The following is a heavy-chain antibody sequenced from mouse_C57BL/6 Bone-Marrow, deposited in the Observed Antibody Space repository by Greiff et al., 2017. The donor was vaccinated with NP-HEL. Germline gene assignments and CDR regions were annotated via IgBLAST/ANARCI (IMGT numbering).Heavy chain of an antibody. CDR1: GYTFTSSW. J-gene: IGHJ1*03. V-gene: IGHV1-7*01. CDR3: ARADDYDGDWYFDV. D-gene: IGHD2-4*01. Sequence: VKLQESGAELAKPGASVKLSCKASGYTFTSSWMHWVKQRPGQGLEWIGYINPSSGYTKYNQKFKDKATLTADTSSSTAYMQLSSLTYEDSAVYYGARADDYDGDWYFDVWGTGTTVTVSS. CDR2: INPSSGYT.